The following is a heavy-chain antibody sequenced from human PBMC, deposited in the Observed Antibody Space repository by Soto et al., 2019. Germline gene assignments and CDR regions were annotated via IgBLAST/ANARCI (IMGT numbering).Heavy chain of an antibody. V-gene: IGHV4-59*01. CDR2: IYPNGRT. Sequence: QVHLQESGPGLVKPSETLSLTCAVSSSSLDSDNWRGIRQPPGKGLEWIGYIYPNGRTNYNPSLRGRVAISIDKSKNQFSLRLDSVVAADAAVYFCARMRGLGELSPVFDHWGQGTLVTVSS. CDR1: SSSLDSDN. D-gene: IGHD3-16*02. CDR3: ARMRGLGELSPVFDH. J-gene: IGHJ4*02.